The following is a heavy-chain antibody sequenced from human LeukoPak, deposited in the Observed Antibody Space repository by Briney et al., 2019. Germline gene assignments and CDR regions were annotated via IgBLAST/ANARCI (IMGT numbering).Heavy chain of an antibody. CDR1: GFTFSSYA. Sequence: LRLSCAASGFTFSSYAMHWVRQPPGKGLEWIGEINHSGSTNYNPSLKSRVTISVDTSKNQFSLKLSSVTAADTAVYYCARGPPYIVVVTAIGFFDYWGQGTLVTVSS. CDR3: ARGPPYIVVVTAIGFFDY. J-gene: IGHJ4*02. D-gene: IGHD2-21*02. CDR2: INHSGST. V-gene: IGHV4-34*01.